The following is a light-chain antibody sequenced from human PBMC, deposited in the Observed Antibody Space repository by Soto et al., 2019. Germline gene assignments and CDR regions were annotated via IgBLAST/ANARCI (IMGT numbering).Light chain of an antibody. CDR2: HAT. CDR3: QHYKNGPPIT. J-gene: IGKJ5*01. V-gene: IGKV3-11*01. Sequence: EIILTQSPATLSLSTGERATLSCRASQSVDRSLGWYQEKPGQAPRLLVYHATHRATGIPARFSGSGSGTNFTLNIDSVVADDFAVYYCQHYKNGPPITFGQGTRLDIK. CDR1: QSVDRS.